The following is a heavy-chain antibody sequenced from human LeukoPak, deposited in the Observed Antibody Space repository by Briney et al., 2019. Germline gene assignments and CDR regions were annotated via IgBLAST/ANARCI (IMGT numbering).Heavy chain of an antibody. CDR3: ARATSGTYYYFDS. CDR2: IYYSGST. Sequence: KPSKTLSPTFTVPGGSIRGYYWSWIRKCPGKGLEWIGYIYYSGSTNYNPSLKSRVTMSVDTSKNQFSLKLSSVTAADTALYCCARATSGTYYYFDSWGRGTLVSVSS. CDR1: GGSIRGYY. D-gene: IGHD3-10*01. J-gene: IGHJ4*02. V-gene: IGHV4-59*12.